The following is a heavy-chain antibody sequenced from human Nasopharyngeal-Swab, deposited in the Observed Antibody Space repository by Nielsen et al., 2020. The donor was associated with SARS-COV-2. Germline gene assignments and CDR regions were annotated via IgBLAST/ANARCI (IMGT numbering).Heavy chain of an antibody. V-gene: IGHV1-2*02. CDR3: ARERVYGDSFYYYGMDV. CDR2: INPKSGGT. CDR1: GYTFTGYY. Sequence: ASVKVSCKASGYTFTGYYMHWVRQAPGQGLEWMGWINPKSGGTNYAQKFQGRVTMTRDTSISTAYMELSRLRSDDTAVYYCARERVYGDSFYYYGMDVWGQGTTVTVSS. D-gene: IGHD4-17*01. J-gene: IGHJ6*02.